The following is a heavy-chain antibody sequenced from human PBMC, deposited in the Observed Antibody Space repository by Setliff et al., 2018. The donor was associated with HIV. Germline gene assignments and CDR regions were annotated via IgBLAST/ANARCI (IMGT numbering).Heavy chain of an antibody. Sequence: SETLSLTCSVSGGSISSSTYYWGWIRQPPGKGLEWIGDIFYTGNTYYNPSLKSRVAISVDTSENQFSLKLNSVTAADTAVYYCARTRGYTYGYIGSWAQGTLVTVSS. D-gene: IGHD5-18*01. CDR2: IFYTGNT. V-gene: IGHV4-39*01. CDR1: GGSISSSTYY. CDR3: ARTRGYTYGYIGS. J-gene: IGHJ4*02.